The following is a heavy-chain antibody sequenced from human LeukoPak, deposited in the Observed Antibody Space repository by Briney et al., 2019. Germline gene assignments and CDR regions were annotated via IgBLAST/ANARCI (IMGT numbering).Heavy chain of an antibody. J-gene: IGHJ4*02. CDR2: INPNSGGT. CDR1: GYTFTGYY. V-gene: IGHV1-2*02. CDR3: ARPYYYDSSGYCYYFDY. Sequence: ASVKVSCKASGYTFTGYYMHWVRQAPGQGLEWMGWINPNSGGTNYAQKFQGRVTMTRDTSISTAYMELSRLRSDDTAVYYCARPYYYDSSGYCYYFDYWGQGTLVTVSS. D-gene: IGHD3-22*01.